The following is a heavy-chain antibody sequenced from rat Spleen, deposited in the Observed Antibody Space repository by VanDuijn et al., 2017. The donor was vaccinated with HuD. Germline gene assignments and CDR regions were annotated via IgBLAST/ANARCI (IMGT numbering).Heavy chain of an antibody. CDR1: GFTLSDYN. CDR2: ISYEGSST. V-gene: IGHV5-22*01. Sequence: EVQLVESGGGLVQPGRSLKLSCEVSGFTLSDYNMAWVRQAPRKGLEWVATISYEGSSTYYGDSVKGRFTISRDNAKSTLYLQMNSLRSEDTATYYCASQRTMIDWGQGVMVTVSS. J-gene: IGHJ2*01. CDR3: ASQRTMID. D-gene: IGHD1-12*01.